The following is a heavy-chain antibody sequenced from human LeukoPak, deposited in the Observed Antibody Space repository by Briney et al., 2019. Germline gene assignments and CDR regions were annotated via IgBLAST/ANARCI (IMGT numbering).Heavy chain of an antibody. V-gene: IGHV3-23*01. D-gene: IGHD3-10*01. Sequence: GGSLRLSCAASGFTFSSYAMSWVRQAPGKGLEWVSAISVSGGSTYSADSVKGRFTISRDNSKNTLYLQMNSLRAEDTAVYYCAKDLVRGVLDYWGQGTLVTVSS. CDR3: AKDLVRGVLDY. CDR1: GFTFSSYA. J-gene: IGHJ4*02. CDR2: ISVSGGST.